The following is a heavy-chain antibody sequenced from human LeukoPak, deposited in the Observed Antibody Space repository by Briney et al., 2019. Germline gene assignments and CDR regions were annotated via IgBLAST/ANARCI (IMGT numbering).Heavy chain of an antibody. CDR3: ARANYDFWSGYYYYYYGMDV. CDR1: GGTFSSYA. Sequence: SVRVSCKASGGTFSSYAISWVRQAPGQGLEWMGGIIPIFGTANYAQRFQGRVTITADESTSTAYMELSSLRSEDTAVYYCARANYDFWSGYYYYYYGMDVWGQGTTVTVSS. J-gene: IGHJ6*02. D-gene: IGHD3-3*01. CDR2: IIPIFGTA. V-gene: IGHV1-69*13.